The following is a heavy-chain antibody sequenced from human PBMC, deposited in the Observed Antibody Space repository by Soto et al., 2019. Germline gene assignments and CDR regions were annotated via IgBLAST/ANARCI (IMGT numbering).Heavy chain of an antibody. CDR2: IYYSGST. V-gene: IGHV4-59*08. Sequence: QVQLQESGPGLVKPSETLSLTCTVSGGSISSYYWSWIRQPPGKGLEWIGYIYYSGSTNYNPSLKTRLPRPVDTSKNQFSMKLTPGPAADTAVNYCASRYGPGFDHRAQGTLVTVPS. CDR3: ASRYGPGFDH. J-gene: IGHJ4*02. CDR1: GGSISSYY. D-gene: IGHD4-17*01.